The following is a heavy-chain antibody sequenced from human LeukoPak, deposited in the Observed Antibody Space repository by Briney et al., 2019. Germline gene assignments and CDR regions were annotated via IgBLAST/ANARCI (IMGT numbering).Heavy chain of an antibody. V-gene: IGHV5-10-1*01. CDR3: ARHIVAAGTGLLGGIDY. CDR1: GYSFTSYW. D-gene: IGHD6-13*01. CDR2: IDPSDSYT. J-gene: IGHJ4*02. Sequence: GESLRISCKGSGYSFTSYWISWVRQVPGKGLEWMGRIDPSDSYTNYSPSFQGHVTNSADKSITTAYLQWSSLKASDTAMYYCARHIVAAGTGLLGGIDYWGQGTLVTVSS.